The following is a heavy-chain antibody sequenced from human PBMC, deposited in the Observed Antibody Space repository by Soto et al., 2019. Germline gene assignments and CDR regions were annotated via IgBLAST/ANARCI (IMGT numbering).Heavy chain of an antibody. J-gene: IGHJ4*02. CDR2: ISHNGRST. CDR1: GFTFSSYV. Sequence: GSLRLSCAASGFTFSSYVMSWVRQAPGKGLEWVSVISHNGRSTFYADSVKGRFTISRDNSKNTVYLQMNSPRAEDTAVYYCAKAYDSSGYSLHFDYWGQGALVTVSS. V-gene: IGHV3-23*01. D-gene: IGHD3-22*01. CDR3: AKAYDSSGYSLHFDY.